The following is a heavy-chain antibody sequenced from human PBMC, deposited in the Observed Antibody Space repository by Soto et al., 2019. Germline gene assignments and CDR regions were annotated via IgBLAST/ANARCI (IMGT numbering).Heavy chain of an antibody. V-gene: IGHV3-30*03. CDR2: ISYDGSDK. J-gene: IGHJ4*02. D-gene: IGHD3-10*01. Sequence: QVQLVESGGGVVQPGRSLRLSCAASGFPFTSYGMHWVREGPDKGLEWVAIISYDGSDKYYADSVKGRFTISRDNSKNILYLQMTSLRPEDTALYYCVGGQYYFDYRGQGTLVIVFS. CDR1: GFPFTSYG. CDR3: VGGQYYFDY.